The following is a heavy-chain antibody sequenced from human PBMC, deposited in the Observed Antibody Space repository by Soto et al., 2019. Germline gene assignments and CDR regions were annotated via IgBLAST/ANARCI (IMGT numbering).Heavy chain of an antibody. J-gene: IGHJ4*02. Sequence: GGSLRLSCSASGFTFSSYAMHWVRQAPGKGLEYVSAISSNGGSTYYADSVKGRFTISRDNSKNTLYLQMSSLRAEDTAVYYCVKTYYYDSSGYYDGDFDYWGQGTLVTVSS. CDR3: VKTYYYDSSGYYDGDFDY. V-gene: IGHV3-64D*08. CDR2: ISSNGGST. CDR1: GFTFSSYA. D-gene: IGHD3-22*01.